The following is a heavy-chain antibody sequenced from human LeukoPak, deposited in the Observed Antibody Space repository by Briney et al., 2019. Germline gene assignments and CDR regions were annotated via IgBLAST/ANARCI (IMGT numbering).Heavy chain of an antibody. Sequence: KTSETLSLTCAVYGGSFSGYYWSWIRQPPGKGLEWIGEINHSESTNYNPSLKSRVTISVDTSKNQFSLKLSSVTAADTAVYYCASQGAAAGTEHDYWGQGTLVTVSS. CDR3: ASQGAAAGTEHDY. D-gene: IGHD6-13*01. J-gene: IGHJ4*02. CDR2: INHSEST. V-gene: IGHV4-34*01. CDR1: GGSFSGYY.